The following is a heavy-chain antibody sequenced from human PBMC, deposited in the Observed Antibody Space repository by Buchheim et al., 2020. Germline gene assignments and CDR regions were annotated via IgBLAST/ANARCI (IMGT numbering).Heavy chain of an antibody. Sequence: QMQLQESGPGLVKPSEPLSLPCIVSGGSISSSSYHWGWIRQPPGKGLEWIGSIYYIGSTYYESSLKSRVAISVDTSTNQFSLKVSSVTATDTAVYFCARLSGSYGLDVWGHGTT. J-gene: IGHJ6*02. CDR1: GGSISSSSYH. CDR3: ARLSGSYGLDV. D-gene: IGHD3-3*01. V-gene: IGHV4-39*01. CDR2: IYYIGST.